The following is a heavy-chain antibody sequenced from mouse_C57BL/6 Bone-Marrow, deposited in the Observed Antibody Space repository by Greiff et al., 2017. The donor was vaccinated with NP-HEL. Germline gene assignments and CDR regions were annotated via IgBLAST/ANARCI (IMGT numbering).Heavy chain of an antibody. V-gene: IGHV14-3*01. J-gene: IGHJ1*03. Sequence: VQLQQSVAELVRPGASVKLSCTASGFNIKNTYMHWVKQRPEQGLERIGRIDPANGNTKYAPKFQGKATITADTSSNTAYLQLSSLPSEDTAIYYCARPYYSNYRYFDVWGTGTTVTVSS. CDR2: IDPANGNT. D-gene: IGHD2-5*01. CDR1: GFNIKNTY. CDR3: ARPYYSNYRYFDV.